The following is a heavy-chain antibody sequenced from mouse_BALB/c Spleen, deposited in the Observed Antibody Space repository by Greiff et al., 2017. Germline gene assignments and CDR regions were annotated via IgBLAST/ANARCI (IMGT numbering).Heavy chain of an antibody. CDR2: ISSGGSYT. D-gene: IGHD1-1*01. J-gene: IGHJ4*01. V-gene: IGHV5-9-4*01. Sequence: EVMLVESGGGLVKPGGSLKLSCAASGFTFSSYAMSWVRQSPEKRLEWVAEISSGGSYTYYPDTVTGRFTISRDNAKNTLYLEMSSLRSEDTAMYYCARDHYGSSYAIDYWGQGTSVTVSS. CDR1: GFTFSSYA. CDR3: ARDHYGSSYAIDY.